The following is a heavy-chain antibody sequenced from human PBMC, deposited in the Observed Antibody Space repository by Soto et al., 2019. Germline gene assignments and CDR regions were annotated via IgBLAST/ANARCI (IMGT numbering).Heavy chain of an antibody. V-gene: IGHV3-23*01. CDR2: ISGSGGST. CDR3: AKARFRDSSMFLLDY. Sequence: ETLSLTCAVYGGSFSGYYWSWVRQAPGKGLEWVSAISGSGGSTYYADSVKGRFTISRDNSKNTLYLQMNSLRAEDTAVYYCAKARFRDSSMFLLDYWGQGTLVTVSS. J-gene: IGHJ4*02. D-gene: IGHD6-19*01. CDR1: GGSFSGYY.